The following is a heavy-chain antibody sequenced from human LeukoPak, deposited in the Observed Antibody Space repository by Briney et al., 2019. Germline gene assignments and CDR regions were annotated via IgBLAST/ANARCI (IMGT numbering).Heavy chain of an antibody. CDR1: GFTFGDYA. J-gene: IGHJ4*02. CDR3: ASGSGSYSSFDY. V-gene: IGHV3-23*01. CDR2: ISGSGGST. Sequence: GGSLRLSCTASGFTFGDYAMSWVRQAPGKGLEWVSAISGSGGSTYYADSVKGRFTISRDNSKNTLYLQMNSLRAEDTAVYYCASGSGSYSSFDYWGQGTLVTVSS. D-gene: IGHD3-10*01.